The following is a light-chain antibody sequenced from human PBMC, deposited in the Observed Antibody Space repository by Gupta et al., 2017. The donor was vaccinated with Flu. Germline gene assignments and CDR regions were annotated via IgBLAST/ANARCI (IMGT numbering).Light chain of an antibody. CDR3: QHRDSTPIT. Sequence: DIQMTQSPSSLPASVGDRVTITCRASQRITRFLNWYQHKPGKAPELLIYAASSVKSGVPSRFSGSGSGTDFTLTITRLQPEDFATYYCQHRDSTPITFGQGTKVEIK. J-gene: IGKJ1*01. CDR2: AAS. CDR1: QRITRF. V-gene: IGKV1-39*01.